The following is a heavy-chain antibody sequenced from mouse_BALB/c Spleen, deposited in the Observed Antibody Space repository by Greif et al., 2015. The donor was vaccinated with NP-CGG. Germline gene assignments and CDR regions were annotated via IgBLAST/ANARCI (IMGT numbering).Heavy chain of an antibody. CDR3: ARGDGYYWFAY. CDR1: GFTFTDYY. D-gene: IGHD2-3*01. CDR2: IRNKANGYTT. J-gene: IGHJ3*01. Sequence: EVQLVESGGGLVQPGGSLRLSCATSGFTFTDYYMSWVRQPPGEALEWLGFIRNKANGYTTEYSASVKGRFTISRDNSQSILYLQMNTLRAEDSATYYCARGDGYYWFAYWGQGTLVTVSA. V-gene: IGHV7-3*02.